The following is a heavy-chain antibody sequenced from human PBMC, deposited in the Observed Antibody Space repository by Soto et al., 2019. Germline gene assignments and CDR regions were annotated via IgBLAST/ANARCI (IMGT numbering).Heavy chain of an antibody. V-gene: IGHV4-30-2*01. J-gene: IGHJ4*02. D-gene: IGHD5-18*01. CDR2: IYHSGST. CDR1: GGSISSGGYS. Sequence: PSETLSLTCAVSGGSISSGGYSWSWIRQPPGKGLEWIGYIYHSGSTYYNPSLKSRVTMSVDRSKNQFSLKLSSVTAADTAVYYCARAGGTAMAYFDYWGQGTLVTVSS. CDR3: ARAGGTAMAYFDY.